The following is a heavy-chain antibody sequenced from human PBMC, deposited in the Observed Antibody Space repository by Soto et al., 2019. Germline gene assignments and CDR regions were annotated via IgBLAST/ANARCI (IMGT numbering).Heavy chain of an antibody. CDR2: ISYDGSNK. D-gene: IGHD6-19*01. CDR3: ARGSSGWYKDAFDI. J-gene: IGHJ3*02. V-gene: IGHV3-30-3*01. CDR1: GFTFSSYA. Sequence: QVQLVESGGGVVQPGRSLRLSCAASGFTFSSYAMHWVRQAPGKGLEWVAVISYDGSNKYYADSVKGRFTISRDNSKNPLYLQMNSLRAEDTAVYYCARGSSGWYKDAFDIWGQGTMVTVSS.